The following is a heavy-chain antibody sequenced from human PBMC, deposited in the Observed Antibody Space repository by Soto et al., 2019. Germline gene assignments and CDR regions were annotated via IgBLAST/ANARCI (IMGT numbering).Heavy chain of an antibody. Sequence: HPGGSLRLSCAASGFTFSSYALHWVRQAPGKGLEWVAVISYDGSNKYYADSVKGRFTISRDNSKDTLYLQMNSLRAEDTALYYCARGGYSSGWSAEYFQHWGQGTLVTVSS. CDR3: ARGGYSSGWSAEYFQH. CDR1: GFTFSSYA. D-gene: IGHD6-19*01. J-gene: IGHJ1*01. CDR2: ISYDGSNK. V-gene: IGHV3-30-3*01.